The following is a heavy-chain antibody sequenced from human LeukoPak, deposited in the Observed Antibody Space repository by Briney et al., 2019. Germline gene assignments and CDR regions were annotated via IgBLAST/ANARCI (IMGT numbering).Heavy chain of an antibody. J-gene: IGHJ5*02. D-gene: IGHD4-17*01. CDR3: ARALPSHDYGEYFPYDWFVP. Sequence: GASVKVSCKASGYTFTGYYMHWVRQAPGQGLEWMGWINPNSGGTNNAQTFQGRVTMTRDTSISTAYMELSRLRSDDTAVYYCARALPSHDYGEYFPYDWFVPWGQGTLVTVSS. CDR1: GYTFTGYY. CDR2: INPNSGGT. V-gene: IGHV1-2*02.